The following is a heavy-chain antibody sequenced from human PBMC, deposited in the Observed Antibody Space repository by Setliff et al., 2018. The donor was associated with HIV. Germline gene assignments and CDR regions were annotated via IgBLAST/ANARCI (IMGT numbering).Heavy chain of an antibody. J-gene: IGHJ3*01. V-gene: IGHV1-69*13. CDR1: GGTFSTYT. CDR2: IISMFGTG. D-gene: IGHD4-17*01. Sequence: ASVKVSCKASGGTFSTYTVNWVRQAPGQGLEWMGGIISMFGTGNYARKFQGRVTITADESTSTAYMELRSLRSEDTAVYYCARWTFLDYGVSSGDAFDFWGQGTMVTVSS. CDR3: ARWTFLDYGVSSGDAFDF.